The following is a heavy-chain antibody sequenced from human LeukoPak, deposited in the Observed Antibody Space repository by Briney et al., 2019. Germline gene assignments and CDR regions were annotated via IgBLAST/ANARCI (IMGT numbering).Heavy chain of an antibody. CDR3: ARAPGYSSGWYGARGTSRYFDY. CDR1: GGSFSGYY. Sequence: PSETLSLTCAVYGGSFSGYYWSWIRQPPGKGLEWIGEINHSGSTNYNPSLKSRVTISVDTSKNQFSPKLSSVTAADTAVYYCARAPGYSSGWYGARGTSRYFDYWGQGTLVTVSS. D-gene: IGHD6-19*01. J-gene: IGHJ4*02. V-gene: IGHV4-34*01. CDR2: INHSGST.